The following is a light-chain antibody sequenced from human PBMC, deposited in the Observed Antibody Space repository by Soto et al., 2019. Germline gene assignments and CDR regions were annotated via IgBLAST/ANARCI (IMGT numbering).Light chain of an antibody. CDR3: QQYSDSPRT. CDR2: ATS. Sequence: EIVLTQSPGTLSLSPGERGTLSCRASQTVTSNYLAWYQQKPGQAPKLLIYATSTRATGIPYRFSASGSGTDFTLTISRLEPEDFAVYYCQQYSDSPRTFGQGTRVEI. CDR1: QTVTSNY. J-gene: IGKJ1*01. V-gene: IGKV3-20*01.